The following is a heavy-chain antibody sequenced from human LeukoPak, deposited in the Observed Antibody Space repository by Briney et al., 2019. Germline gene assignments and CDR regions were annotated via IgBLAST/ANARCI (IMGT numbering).Heavy chain of an antibody. CDR2: INSDGSST. CDR3: AKAPRPYYYDSIWFDP. V-gene: IGHV3-74*01. J-gene: IGHJ5*02. D-gene: IGHD3-22*01. CDR1: GFTFSSYW. Sequence: GGSLRLSCAASGFTFSSYWMHWVRQAPGKGLVWVSRINSDGSSTSYADSVKGRFTISRDNAKNTLYLQMNSLRAEDTAVYYCAKAPRPYYYDSIWFDPWGQGTLVTVSS.